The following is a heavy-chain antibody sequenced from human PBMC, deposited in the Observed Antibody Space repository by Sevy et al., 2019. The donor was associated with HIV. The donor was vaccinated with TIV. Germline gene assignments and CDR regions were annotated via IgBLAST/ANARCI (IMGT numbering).Heavy chain of an antibody. Sequence: SETLSLTCTVSGGSISSSRHYWGWIRQSPGKRLEWIGSRVYSGGAYYNPSLQSRVTMSVDTSNNQFSLNGNSVTAEETAVYYCARHPLGNWFDLWGQGILVTVSS. D-gene: IGHD3-16*01. J-gene: IGHJ5*02. CDR2: RVYSGGA. CDR1: GGSISSSRHY. CDR3: ARHPLGNWFDL. V-gene: IGHV4-39*01.